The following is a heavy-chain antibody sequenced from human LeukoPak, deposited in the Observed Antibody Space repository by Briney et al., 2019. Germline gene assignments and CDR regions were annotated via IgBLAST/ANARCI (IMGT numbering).Heavy chain of an antibody. Sequence: ASVKVSCKASGYTFTSYGISWVRPAPGQGLEWMGWISAYNGNTNYAQKLQGRVTMTTDTSTSTAYMELRSLRSDDTAVYYCARDPGIAAAGTNSDWGQGTLVTVSS. V-gene: IGHV1-18*01. CDR2: ISAYNGNT. CDR1: GYTFTSYG. CDR3: ARDPGIAAAGTNSD. D-gene: IGHD6-13*01. J-gene: IGHJ4*02.